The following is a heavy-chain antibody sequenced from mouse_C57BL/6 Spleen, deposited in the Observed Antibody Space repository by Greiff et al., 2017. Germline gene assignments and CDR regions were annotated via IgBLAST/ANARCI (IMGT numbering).Heavy chain of an antibody. V-gene: IGHV1-76*01. Sequence: QVQLQQSGAELVRPGASVKLSCKASGYTFTDYYINWVKQRPGQGLEWIARIYPGSGNTYYNEKFKGKATLTAEKSSSTAYMQLSSLTSEDSAVYVGARGYYGSSLYYAMDYWGQGTSDTVSS. CDR3: ARGYYGSSLYYAMDY. CDR1: GYTFTDYY. CDR2: IYPGSGNT. J-gene: IGHJ4*01. D-gene: IGHD1-1*01.